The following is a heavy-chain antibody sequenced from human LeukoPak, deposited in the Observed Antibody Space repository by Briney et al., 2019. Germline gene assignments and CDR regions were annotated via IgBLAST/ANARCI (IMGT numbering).Heavy chain of an antibody. CDR2: IKQDGSEK. J-gene: IGHJ4*02. CDR3: AAATLAAIFDY. CDR1: GFTSSSYW. V-gene: IGHV3-7*01. Sequence: GGSLRLSCAASGFTSSSYWMSWVRQAPGKGLEWVANIKQDGSEKYYVDSVKGRFTISRDNAKNSLYLQMNSLRAEDTAVYYCAAATLAAIFDYWGQGTLVTVSS. D-gene: IGHD6-25*01.